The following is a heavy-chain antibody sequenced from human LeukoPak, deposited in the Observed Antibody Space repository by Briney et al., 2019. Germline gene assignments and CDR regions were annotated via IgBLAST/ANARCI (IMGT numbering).Heavy chain of an antibody. CDR3: AKDRVPYYYGSGTNYFDY. D-gene: IGHD3-10*01. CDR2: ISGTGGTT. J-gene: IGHJ4*02. V-gene: IGHV3-23*01. Sequence: GRSLRLSCAASGFTFSSYAMSWVRQAPGKGLEWVSGISGTGGTTDYADSVKGRFTISRDNSKNTLYLQMNSLRAEDTAVYYCAKDRVPYYYGSGTNYFDYWGQGTLVTVSS. CDR1: GFTFSSYA.